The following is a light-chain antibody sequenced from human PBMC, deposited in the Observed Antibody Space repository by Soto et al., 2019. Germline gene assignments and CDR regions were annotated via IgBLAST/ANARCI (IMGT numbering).Light chain of an antibody. J-gene: IGKJ1*01. CDR3: QQSYSTPSWT. CDR1: QIISNY. Sequence: DIQMTQSPSSLSASVGDRVTITCRASQIISNYLNWYQQKPGKAPKLLIYAASSLQSGVPLRFSGSGSGTDFTLSISSLQPEDFATYYCQQSYSTPSWTFGQGTKVEIK. CDR2: AAS. V-gene: IGKV1-39*01.